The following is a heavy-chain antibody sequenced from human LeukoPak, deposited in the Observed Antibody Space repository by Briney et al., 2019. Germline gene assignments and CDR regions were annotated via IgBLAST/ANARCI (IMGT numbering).Heavy chain of an antibody. CDR3: ARSLIPEQLVLNF. CDR2: IYYTGST. J-gene: IGHJ4*02. V-gene: IGHV4-59*01. D-gene: IGHD6-13*01. CDR1: GGSISNYY. Sequence: PSETLSLTCTVSGGSISNYYWNWLRQPPGKGLEWIGYIYYTGSTNYNPSLKSRVTMSVDTSKNQFSLNLKSVTPEDTAVYYCARSLIPEQLVLNFWGQGTLVTVSS.